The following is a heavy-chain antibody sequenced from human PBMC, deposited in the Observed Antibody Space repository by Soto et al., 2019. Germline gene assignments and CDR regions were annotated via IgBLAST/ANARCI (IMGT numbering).Heavy chain of an antibody. CDR1: GYTLTELS. V-gene: IGHV1-24*01. J-gene: IGHJ4*02. CDR3: ATDRFLPASGPRATDEQIFDY. Sequence: EGPVKVSCKVSGYTLTELSMHWVRQAPGKGLEWMGGFDPEDGETIYAQKFQGRVTMTEDTSTDTAYMELSSLRSEDTAVYYCATDRFLPASGPRATDEQIFDYWGQGTLVTVSS. D-gene: IGHD1-26*01. CDR2: FDPEDGET.